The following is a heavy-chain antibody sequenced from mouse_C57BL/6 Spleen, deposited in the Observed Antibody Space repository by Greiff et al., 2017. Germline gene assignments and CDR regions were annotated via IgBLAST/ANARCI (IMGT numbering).Heavy chain of an antibody. CDR1: GYTFTSYW. J-gene: IGHJ4*01. CDR2: IDPSDSYT. V-gene: IGHV1-50*01. CDR3: VDGSSPYAMDY. Sequence: VQLQQSGAELVKPGASVKLSCKASGYTFTSYWMQWVKQRPGQGLEWIGEIDPSDSYTNYNQKFKGKATLTVDKSSSTAYMQLSSLTSEDSAVYYCVDGSSPYAMDYWGQGTSVTVSS. D-gene: IGHD1-1*01.